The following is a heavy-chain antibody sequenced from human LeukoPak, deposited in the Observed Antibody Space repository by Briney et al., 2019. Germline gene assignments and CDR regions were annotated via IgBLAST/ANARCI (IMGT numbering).Heavy chain of an antibody. Sequence: GGSLRLAYSVSGFTFSDYYMSWIRQAPGKGLEWVSYINSSSSYTNYADSVKGRFTISRDNAKNSLYLQMNSLRAEDTAVYYCAGGRYSNYFDYWGQETLVTVSS. CDR3: AGGRYSNYFDY. J-gene: IGHJ4*02. V-gene: IGHV3-11*06. D-gene: IGHD4-11*01. CDR1: GFTFSDYY. CDR2: INSSSSYT.